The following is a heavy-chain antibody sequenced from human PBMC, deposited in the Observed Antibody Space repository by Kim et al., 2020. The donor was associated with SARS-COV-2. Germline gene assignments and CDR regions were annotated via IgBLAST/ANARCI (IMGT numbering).Heavy chain of an antibody. V-gene: IGHV4-34*01. Sequence: SETLSLTCAVYGGSFSGYYWSWIRQPPGKGLEWIGEINHSGSTNYNPPLKSRVTISVDTSKNQFSLKLSSVTAADTAVYYCARGELELIFNYYGSGSYLPNFDYWGQGTLVTVSS. CDR2: INHSGST. D-gene: IGHD3-10*01. CDR3: ARGELELIFNYYGSGSYLPNFDY. CDR1: GGSFSGYY. J-gene: IGHJ4*02.